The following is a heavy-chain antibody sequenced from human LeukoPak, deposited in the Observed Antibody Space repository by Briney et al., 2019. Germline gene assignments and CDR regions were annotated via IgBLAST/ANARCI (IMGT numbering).Heavy chain of an antibody. V-gene: IGHV3-23*01. J-gene: IGHJ4*02. CDR1: GFTFSSYA. CDR2: ISGSGGST. Sequence: PPGGSLRLSCAASGFTFSSYAMSWVRQAPGKGLEWVSAISGSGGSTYYADSVKGRFTISRDNSKNTLYLQMNSLRAEDTAVYYCAKDLIYSSGWYSNYYDSSGPLDYWGQGTLVTVSS. CDR3: AKDLIYSSGWYSNYYDSSGPLDY. D-gene: IGHD3-22*01.